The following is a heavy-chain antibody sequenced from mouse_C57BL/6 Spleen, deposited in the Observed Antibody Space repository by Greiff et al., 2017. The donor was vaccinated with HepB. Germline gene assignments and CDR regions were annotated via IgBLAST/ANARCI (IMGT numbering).Heavy chain of an antibody. V-gene: IGHV1-26*01. J-gene: IGHJ2*01. Sequence: EVKLMESGPELVKPGASVKISCKASGYTFTDYYMNWVKQSHGKSLEWIGDINPNNGGTSYNQKFKGKATLTVDKSSSTAYMELRSLTSEDSAVYYCARRDSLDYWGQGTTLTVSS. CDR1: GYTFTDYY. CDR3: ARRDSLDY. CDR2: INPNNGGT.